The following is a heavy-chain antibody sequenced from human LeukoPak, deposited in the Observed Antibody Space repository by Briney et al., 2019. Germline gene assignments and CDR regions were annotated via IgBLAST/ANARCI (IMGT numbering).Heavy chain of an antibody. Sequence: GGSLRLSCAASGFTFSSYAMHWVRQAPGKGLEWVAVISYDGSNKYYADSVKGRFTISRDNSKNTLYLQMNSLRAEDTAVYCCASMTNTPYYYDSSGYKDWFDPWGQGTLVTVSS. V-gene: IGHV3-30-3*01. CDR3: ASMTNTPYYYDSSGYKDWFDP. J-gene: IGHJ5*02. CDR2: ISYDGSNK. D-gene: IGHD3-22*01. CDR1: GFTFSSYA.